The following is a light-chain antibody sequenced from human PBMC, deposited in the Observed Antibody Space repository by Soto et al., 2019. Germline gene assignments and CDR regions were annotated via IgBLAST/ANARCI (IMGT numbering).Light chain of an antibody. J-gene: IGKJ1*01. CDR1: QSVSSN. CDR3: QQYNNWPVT. CDR2: GAS. Sequence: EIVMTQSPATLSVSPGERATLSCRASQSVSSNLAWYQQKPGQAPRLLIYGASTRATGIPARFSGSGSGTEFTLTISSLQSEDFEVYYGQQYNNWPVTFGQGTKVDIK. V-gene: IGKV3-15*01.